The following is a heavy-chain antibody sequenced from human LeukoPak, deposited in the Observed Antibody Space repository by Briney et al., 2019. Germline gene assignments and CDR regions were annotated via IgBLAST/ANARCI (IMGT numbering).Heavy chain of an antibody. Sequence: SQTLSLTCTVSGGSISSGGYYWGWIRQPPGKGLEWIGSIYYSGSTYYNPSLKSRVTISVDTSKNQFSLKLSSVTAADTAVYYCASRKLNYYDILTGSPASPFDIWGQGTMVTVSS. CDR2: IYYSGST. CDR3: ASRKLNYYDILTGSPASPFDI. CDR1: GGSISSGGYY. V-gene: IGHV4-39*01. J-gene: IGHJ3*02. D-gene: IGHD3-9*01.